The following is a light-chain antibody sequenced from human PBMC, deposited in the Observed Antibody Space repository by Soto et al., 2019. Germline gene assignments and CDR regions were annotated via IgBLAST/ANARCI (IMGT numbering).Light chain of an antibody. Sequence: QSALTQPASVSGSPRQSITISCSGTSSDVGGYEYVSWYQQHPGKAPKVMIYEVSRRPSGVSSRFSGSKSGNTASLTISGLQADDEADYYCSSYTSSSARVFGTGTKLTVL. J-gene: IGLJ1*01. CDR1: SSDVGGYEY. CDR2: EVS. CDR3: SSYTSSSARV. V-gene: IGLV2-14*01.